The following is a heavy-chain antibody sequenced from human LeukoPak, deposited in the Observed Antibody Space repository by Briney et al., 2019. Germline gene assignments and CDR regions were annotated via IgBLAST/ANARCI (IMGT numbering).Heavy chain of an antibody. Sequence: GGSLRLSCAASGFTFSNAWMSWVRQAPGKGLEWVGRIKRKTDGGTTDYAAPVKGRFTISRDDSKNTLYLQMNSLKTEDTAVYYCTTGDIFFDYWGQGTLVTVSS. CDR2: IKRKTDGGTT. V-gene: IGHV3-15*01. J-gene: IGHJ4*02. D-gene: IGHD2-15*01. CDR1: GFTFSNAW. CDR3: TTGDIFFDY.